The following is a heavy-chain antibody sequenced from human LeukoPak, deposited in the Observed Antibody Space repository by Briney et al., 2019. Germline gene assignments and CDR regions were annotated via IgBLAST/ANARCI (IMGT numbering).Heavy chain of an antibody. D-gene: IGHD3-3*01. Sequence: PSETLSLTCTVSGGSISSSSYYWGWIRQPPGKGLEWIGSIYYSGSTYYNPSLKSRVTISVDTSKNQFSLKLSSVTAADTAVYYCARSPRITIFGVVILAAFFDIWGQGTMVTVSS. CDR3: ARSPRITIFGVVILAAFFDI. CDR2: IYYSGST. CDR1: GGSISSSSYY. J-gene: IGHJ3*02. V-gene: IGHV4-39*01.